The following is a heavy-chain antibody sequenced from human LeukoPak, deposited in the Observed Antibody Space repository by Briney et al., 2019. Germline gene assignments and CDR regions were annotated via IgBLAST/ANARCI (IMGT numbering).Heavy chain of an antibody. J-gene: IGHJ4*02. CDR2: INSDGSST. Sequence: GGSLRLSCAPSGYTFSSYWMHWVRQAPGKGLVWVSRINSDGSSTIHADSVKGRFTISRDNDKNTLYLQMNSLRAEDTAVYYCAREVYSSGWSSFDYWGQGTLVTVSS. D-gene: IGHD6-19*01. CDR3: AREVYSSGWSSFDY. CDR1: GYTFSSYW. V-gene: IGHV3-74*01.